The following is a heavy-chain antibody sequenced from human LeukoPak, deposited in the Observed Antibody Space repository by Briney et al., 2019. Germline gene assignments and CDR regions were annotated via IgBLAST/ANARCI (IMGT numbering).Heavy chain of an antibody. V-gene: IGHV4-59*08. D-gene: IGHD6-19*01. CDR1: GGSISSYY. CDR3: ARLRPVAGYDAFDI. J-gene: IGHJ3*02. Sequence: SETLSLTCSVSGGSISSYYWSWIRQPPGKGLEWIGYIYYSGSTNYSPSLKSRVTMSVDTSKNQFSLKLTSVTAADTAVYYCARLRPVAGYDAFDIWGHGTMVTVSS. CDR2: IYYSGST.